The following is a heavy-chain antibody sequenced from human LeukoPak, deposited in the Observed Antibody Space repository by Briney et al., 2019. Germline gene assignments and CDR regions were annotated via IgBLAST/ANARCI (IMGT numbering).Heavy chain of an antibody. Sequence: HPGGSLRLSCTVSGFTLSSYEMTWFRQAPGKGLEWVSSIGYSGGDTHYADSVKGRFTISRDNSKNTLYLQMNSLRAEDTAVYYCAKDWAAQSHTAMLNWGQGTLVTVSS. D-gene: IGHD5-18*01. CDR3: AKDWAAQSHTAMLN. V-gene: IGHV3-23*01. J-gene: IGHJ4*02. CDR2: IGYSGGDT. CDR1: GFTLSSYE.